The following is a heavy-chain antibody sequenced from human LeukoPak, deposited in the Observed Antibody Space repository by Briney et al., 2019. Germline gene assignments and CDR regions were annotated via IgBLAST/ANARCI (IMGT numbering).Heavy chain of an antibody. J-gene: IGHJ4*02. CDR1: GGSISSSSYY. CDR3: ARGHDGSGKNYFDY. CDR2: IYYSGST. D-gene: IGHD3-10*01. V-gene: IGHV4-39*01. Sequence: SETLSLTCTVSGGSISSSSYYWGWIRQPPGKGLEWIGSIYYSGSTYYNPSLKSRVTISVDTSKNQFSLKLSSVTAADTAVYYCARGHDGSGKNYFDYWGQGTLVTVSS.